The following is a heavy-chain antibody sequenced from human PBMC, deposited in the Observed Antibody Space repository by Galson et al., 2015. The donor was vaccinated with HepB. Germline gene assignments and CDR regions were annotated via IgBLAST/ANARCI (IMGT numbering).Heavy chain of an antibody. J-gene: IGHJ6*02. CDR3: AKNQLLTGYYGMDV. D-gene: IGHD2-2*01. Sequence: SLRLSCAASGFTFSSYSMNWVRQAPGKGLEWVSSISSSSNKYYADSVKGRFTISRDNSKNTLYLQMNSLRAEDTAVYYCAKNQLLTGYYGMDVWGQGTTVTVSS. V-gene: IGHV3-21*01. CDR2: ISSSSNK. CDR1: GFTFSSYS.